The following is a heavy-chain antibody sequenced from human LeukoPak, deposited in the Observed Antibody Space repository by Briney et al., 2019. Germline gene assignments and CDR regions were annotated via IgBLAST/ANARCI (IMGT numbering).Heavy chain of an antibody. V-gene: IGHV3-64*01. CDR3: ARSYYYDSSGRDYYFDY. CDR1: GFTFSSYA. D-gene: IGHD3-22*01. J-gene: IGHJ4*02. Sequence: GSLRLSCXASGFTFSSYAMHWVRQAPGKGLEYVSAISSNGGSTYYANSVKGRFTISRDNSKNTLYLQMGSLRAEDMAVYYCARSYYYDSSGRDYYFDYWGQGTLVTVSS. CDR2: ISSNGGST.